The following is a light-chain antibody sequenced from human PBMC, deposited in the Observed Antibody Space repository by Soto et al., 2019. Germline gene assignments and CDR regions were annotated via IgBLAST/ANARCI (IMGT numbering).Light chain of an antibody. J-gene: IGKJ3*01. CDR1: QSISPW. CDR2: KTS. Sequence: DIQMTQSPSTLSASAGDRVIITCRASQSISPWLAWYQQKPGKAPQVLIYKTSILQGAVPSRFSGSGSGTEFTLTISSLQPDDFAAYYCQQYLSYPFTFGPGTTVD. V-gene: IGKV1-5*03. CDR3: QQYLSYPFT.